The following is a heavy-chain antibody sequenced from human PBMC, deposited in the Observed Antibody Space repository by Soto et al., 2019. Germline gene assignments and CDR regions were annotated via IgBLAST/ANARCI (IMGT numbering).Heavy chain of an antibody. V-gene: IGHV3-30-3*01. Sequence: QVQLVESGGGVVQPGRSLRLSCAASGFTFSSYAMHWVRQAPGKGLEWVAVISYDGSNKYYADSVKGRFTISRDNSKNTLYLQMNSLGAEDTAVYYCARQYYDFWSGYYTYFDYWGQGTLVTVSS. CDR3: ARQYYDFWSGYYTYFDY. CDR1: GFTFSSYA. CDR2: ISYDGSNK. D-gene: IGHD3-3*01. J-gene: IGHJ4*02.